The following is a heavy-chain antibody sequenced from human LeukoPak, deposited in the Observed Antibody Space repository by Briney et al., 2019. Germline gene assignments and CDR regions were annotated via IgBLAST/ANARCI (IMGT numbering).Heavy chain of an antibody. J-gene: IGHJ6*02. CDR2: IYYSGGT. Sequence: PSQTLSLTCTVSGGSFSSGSYYWSWIRQHPGKGLEWIGYIYYSGGTFYNPSLVSRLTISVDTSENQFSLKLRFVTAADTAVYYCARGYGIGGSGMDVWGQGTTVTVSS. CDR3: ARGYGIGGSGMDV. V-gene: IGHV4-31*03. D-gene: IGHD4-17*01. CDR1: GGSFSSGSYY.